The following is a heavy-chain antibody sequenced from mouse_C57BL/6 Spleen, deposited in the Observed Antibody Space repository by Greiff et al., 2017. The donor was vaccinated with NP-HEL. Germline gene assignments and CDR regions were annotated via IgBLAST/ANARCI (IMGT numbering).Heavy chain of an antibody. V-gene: IGHV5-4*01. J-gene: IGHJ2*01. Sequence: EVQLVESGGGLVKPGGSLKLSCAASGFTFSSYAMSWVRQTPEKRLEWVATISDGGSYTYYPDNVKGRFTISRDNAKNNLYLQMSHLKSEDTAMYYCAREGYYETYFDYWGQGTTLTVSS. CDR2: ISDGGSYT. CDR1: GFTFSSYA. CDR3: AREGYYETYFDY. D-gene: IGHD1-1*01.